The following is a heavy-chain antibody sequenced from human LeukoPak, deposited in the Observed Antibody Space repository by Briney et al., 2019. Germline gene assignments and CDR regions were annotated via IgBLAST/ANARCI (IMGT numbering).Heavy chain of an antibody. CDR3: ATDALRAPSREVNWFDP. D-gene: IGHD3-16*01. Sequence: ASVKVSCKVSGYTLTELSMHWVRQAPGKGLEWMGGFDPEDGETIYAQKFQGRVTMTEDTSTDTAYMELSSLRSEDTAVYYCATDALRAPSREVNWFDPWGQGTLVTVSS. CDR2: FDPEDGET. CDR1: GYTLTELS. J-gene: IGHJ5*02. V-gene: IGHV1-24*01.